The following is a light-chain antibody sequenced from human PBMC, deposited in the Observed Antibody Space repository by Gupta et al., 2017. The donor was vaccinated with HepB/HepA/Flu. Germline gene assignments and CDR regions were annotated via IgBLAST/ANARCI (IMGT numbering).Light chain of an antibody. J-gene: IGLJ1*01. CDR2: GVS. CDR1: SSDVGGYNY. V-gene: IGLV2-14*01. Sequence: QSALTQPASVSGPPGQSTTISCPGTSSDVGGYNYVSWYQQHPGNAPKLIIYGVSNRPSGVCNRFSGSKSGNTASRTIAGLQAEDEADYYCSSYRCSSTPVGVCGTGTKVTVL. CDR3: SSYRCSSTPVGV.